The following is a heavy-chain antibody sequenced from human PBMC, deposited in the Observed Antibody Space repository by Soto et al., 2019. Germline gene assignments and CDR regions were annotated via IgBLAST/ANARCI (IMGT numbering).Heavy chain of an antibody. CDR3: ARDVTIFGVVIRAFDI. Sequence: EVQLVESGGGLVQPGGSLRLSCAASGFTFSSYSMNWVRQAPGKGLEWVSYISSSSSTIYYADSVKDRFTISRDNAKNSLYLQMNSLRAEDTAVYYCARDVTIFGVVIRAFDIWGQGTMVTVSS. V-gene: IGHV3-48*01. CDR2: ISSSSSTI. CDR1: GFTFSSYS. D-gene: IGHD3-3*01. J-gene: IGHJ3*02.